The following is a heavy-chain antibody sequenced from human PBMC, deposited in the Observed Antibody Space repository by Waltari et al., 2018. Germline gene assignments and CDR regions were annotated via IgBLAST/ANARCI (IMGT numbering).Heavy chain of an antibody. CDR2: IKQDGSEK. CDR1: GFTFSRYW. Sequence: EVQLVESGGGLVQPGGSLRLSCAASGFTFSRYWMSWVRQAPGKGLGWVANIKQDGSEKSYVDSVKGRFTISRDNAKNSLYLQMNSLRAEDTAVYYCASRDIADWDYWGQGTLVTVSS. CDR3: ASRDIADWDY. J-gene: IGHJ4*02. V-gene: IGHV3-7*01. D-gene: IGHD2-15*01.